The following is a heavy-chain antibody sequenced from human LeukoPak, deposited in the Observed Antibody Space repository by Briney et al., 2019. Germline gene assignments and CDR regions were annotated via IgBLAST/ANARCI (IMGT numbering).Heavy chain of an antibody. Sequence: SETLSLTCTVSGGSISSYYWSWIRQPPGKGLEWIGYIYYSGSTNYNPSLKSRVTISVDTPKNQFSLKLSSVTAADTAVYYCARFLTTYYYDSSGSTPVNAFDIWGQGTMVTVSS. J-gene: IGHJ3*02. CDR1: GGSISSYY. V-gene: IGHV4-59*08. D-gene: IGHD3-22*01. CDR3: ARFLTTYYYDSSGSTPVNAFDI. CDR2: IYYSGST.